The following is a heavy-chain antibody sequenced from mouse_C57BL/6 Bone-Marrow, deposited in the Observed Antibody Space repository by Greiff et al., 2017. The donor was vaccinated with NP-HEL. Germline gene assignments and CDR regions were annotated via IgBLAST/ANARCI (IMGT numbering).Heavy chain of an antibody. J-gene: IGHJ2*01. CDR1: GFNIKDDY. V-gene: IGHV14-4*01. D-gene: IGHD2-2*01. CDR2: IDPENGDT. Sequence: SGAELVRPGASVKLSCTASGFNIKDDYMHWVKQRPEQGLEWIGWIDPENGDTEYASKFQGKATITADTSSNTAYLQLSSLTSEDTAVYYWTTERIDGYDMDYWGQGTTLTVSS. CDR3: TTERIDGYDMDY.